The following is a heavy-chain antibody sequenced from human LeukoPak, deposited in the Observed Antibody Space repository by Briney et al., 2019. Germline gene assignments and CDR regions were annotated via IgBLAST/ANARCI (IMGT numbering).Heavy chain of an antibody. D-gene: IGHD1-26*01. CDR2: VSYDGSSP. V-gene: IGHV3-30-3*01. CDR1: GFTFSNYV. J-gene: IGHJ4*02. CDR3: ARERVGTAETFDN. Sequence: PGRSLGLSCAASGFTFSNYVMHWVRQAPGKGLEWVAVVSYDGSSPYHADSVRGRFSISSDHSKNTVYLQMDSLGVEDTAVYYCARERVGTAETFDNWGQGTLVTVSS.